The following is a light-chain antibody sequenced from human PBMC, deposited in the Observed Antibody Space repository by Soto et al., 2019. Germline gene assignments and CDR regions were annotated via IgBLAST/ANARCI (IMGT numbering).Light chain of an antibody. Sequence: QSVLTQPPSASGTPGQRVTISCSGSSSNIGSNYVYWYQQLPGTAPKLLIYRNNQRPSGVPDRFSGSKSGTSASLAISGLRSDDEADYYCAAWDDSLSGLVVGGGTKLTVL. CDR2: RNN. V-gene: IGLV1-47*01. CDR1: SSNIGSNY. J-gene: IGLJ2*01. CDR3: AAWDDSLSGLV.